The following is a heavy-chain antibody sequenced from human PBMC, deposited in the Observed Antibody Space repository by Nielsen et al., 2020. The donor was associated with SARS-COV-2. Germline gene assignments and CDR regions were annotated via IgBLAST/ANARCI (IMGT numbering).Heavy chain of an antibody. J-gene: IGHJ6*02. V-gene: IGHV4-4*02. CDR3: ARGTLFSALRGAPYSSGMDV. D-gene: IGHD3-10*01. CDR1: GGSISSSNW. Sequence: SETLSLTCAVSGGSISSSNWWSWVRQAPGQGLEWIGCISESQTTYYNPSLRSRLSMSVNWSRDQFTLRLSSVTAADTAVYYCARGTLFSALRGAPYSSGMDVWGHGTSVTVS. CDR2: ISESQTT.